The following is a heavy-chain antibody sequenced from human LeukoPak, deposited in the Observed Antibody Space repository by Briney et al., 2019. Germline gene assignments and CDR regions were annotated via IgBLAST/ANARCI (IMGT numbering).Heavy chain of an antibody. D-gene: IGHD1-1*01. Sequence: GGSLRLSCAASGFSFGSFTIHWVRQAPGKGLQWVAVISLDGDNQYYADSVKGRFTVSRDYSKNTLYLQMNSLRSEDTAVYYCARGALLIPRPLDYYYYMDVWGKGTTVTVSS. CDR1: GFSFGSFT. CDR2: ISLDGDNQ. V-gene: IGHV3-30*04. J-gene: IGHJ6*03. CDR3: ARGALLIPRPLDYYYYMDV.